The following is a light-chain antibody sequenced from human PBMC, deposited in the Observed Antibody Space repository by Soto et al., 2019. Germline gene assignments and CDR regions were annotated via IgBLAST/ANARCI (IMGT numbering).Light chain of an antibody. Sequence: EIVLTQFPATLSLSPGERATLSCRASQSVSSYLAWYQQKPGQAPRLLIYDASNRATGIPARFSGSGSGTDFTLTISSLEPEDFAVYYCQRRSNWPITFGQGTRLEIK. CDR2: DAS. V-gene: IGKV3-11*01. CDR3: QRRSNWPIT. J-gene: IGKJ5*01. CDR1: QSVSSY.